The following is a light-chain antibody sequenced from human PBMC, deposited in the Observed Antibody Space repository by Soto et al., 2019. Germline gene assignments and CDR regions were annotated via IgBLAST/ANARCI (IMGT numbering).Light chain of an antibody. CDR3: QQYDNLPLT. CDR2: DTS. Sequence: DIQMTQSPSSLSASVGDRVTITCQASQYISTYLNWYQHKSGKAPKLLIYDTSNLQAGVPSRFSGSGSGTDFTFTISSLQPEDIATYYCQQYDNLPLTFGGGTKVDIK. CDR1: QYISTY. V-gene: IGKV1-33*01. J-gene: IGKJ4*01.